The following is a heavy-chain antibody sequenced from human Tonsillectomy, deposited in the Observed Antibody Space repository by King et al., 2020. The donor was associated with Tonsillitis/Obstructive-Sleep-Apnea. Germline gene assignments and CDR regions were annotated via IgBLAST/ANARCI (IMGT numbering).Heavy chain of an antibody. V-gene: IGHV4-39*01. CDR2: IYNSGST. CDR1: GVSISSSSYY. J-gene: IGHJ4*02. CDR3: ARLYCSSNSCYPDY. Sequence: LQLQESGPGLVKPSETLSLTCTVSGVSISSSSYYWGWIRQPPGKGVEWIGRIYNSGSTDYNPSLKSRVTISVDTSKNQFSLKLSSVTAAYTAVYYCARLYCSSNSCYPDYWGQGTLVTVSS. D-gene: IGHD2-2*01.